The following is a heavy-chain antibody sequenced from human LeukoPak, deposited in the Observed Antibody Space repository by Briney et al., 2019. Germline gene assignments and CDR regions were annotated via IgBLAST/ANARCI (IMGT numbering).Heavy chain of an antibody. V-gene: IGHV1-69*13. Sequence: ASVKVSCKASGYTFTSYGISWVRQAPGQGLEWMGGIIPIFGTANYAQKFQGRVTITADESTSTAYMELSSLRSEDTAVYYCARVPYDSSGYFWNEEEHFQHWGQGTLVTVSS. CDR1: GYTFTSYG. J-gene: IGHJ1*01. CDR3: ARVPYDSSGYFWNEEEHFQH. CDR2: IIPIFGTA. D-gene: IGHD3-22*01.